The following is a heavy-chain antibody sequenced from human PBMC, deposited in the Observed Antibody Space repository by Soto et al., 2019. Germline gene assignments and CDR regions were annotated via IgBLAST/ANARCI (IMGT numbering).Heavy chain of an antibody. CDR2: IYSGGST. CDR3: ATRLYYDFWSGNYYYYGMDV. Sequence: SCAASGFAVSSNYMSWVRQAPGKGLEWVSVIYSGGSTYYADSVKGRFTISRDNSKNTLYLQMNSLRAEDTAVYYCATRLYYDFWSGNYYYYGMDVWGQGTTVTV. V-gene: IGHV3-53*01. J-gene: IGHJ6*02. D-gene: IGHD3-3*01. CDR1: GFAVSSNY.